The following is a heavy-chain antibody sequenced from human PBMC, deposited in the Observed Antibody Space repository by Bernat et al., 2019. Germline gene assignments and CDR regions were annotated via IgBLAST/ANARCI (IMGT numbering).Heavy chain of an antibody. Sequence: QVQLVQSGAEVKKPGSSVKVSCKASGGTFSSYTISWVRQAPGQGLEWMGWISAYNGNTNYAQKLQGRVTMTTDTSTTTAYMELRSRRSDDTAGYYCARRHTAMFGGGFVDYWGQGTLVTVSS. CDR2: ISAYNGNT. CDR3: ARRHTAMFGGGFVDY. CDR1: GGTFSSYT. J-gene: IGHJ4*02. D-gene: IGHD3-10*02. V-gene: IGHV1-18*01.